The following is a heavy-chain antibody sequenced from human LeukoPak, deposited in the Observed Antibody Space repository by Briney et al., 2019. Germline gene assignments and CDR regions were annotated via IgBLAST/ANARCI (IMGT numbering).Heavy chain of an antibody. Sequence: SETLSLTRTVSGGSLSNYYWSWIRQPPGEGLEWIGYIHYTGRTKYNPSLKSRVTISVDTSKKQFSLKLSSVTAADTAVYYCARDLDYYYGMDVWGQGTTVTVSS. D-gene: IGHD3-16*01. J-gene: IGHJ6*02. V-gene: IGHV4-59*01. CDR2: IHYTGRT. CDR1: GGSLSNYY. CDR3: ARDLDYYYGMDV.